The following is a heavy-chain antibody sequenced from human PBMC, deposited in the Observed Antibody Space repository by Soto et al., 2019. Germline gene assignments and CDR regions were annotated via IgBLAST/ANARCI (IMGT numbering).Heavy chain of an antibody. V-gene: IGHV4-34*01. CDR1: GGSFSGYY. Sequence: SETLSLTCAVYGGSFSGYYWSWIRQPPGKGLEWIGEINHSGSTNYNPSLKSRVAISVDTSKNQFSLKLSSVTAADTAVYYCARGELRFLEWPQRGYYYYGMDVWGQGTTVTVSS. D-gene: IGHD3-3*01. J-gene: IGHJ6*02. CDR2: INHSGST. CDR3: ARGELRFLEWPQRGYYYYGMDV.